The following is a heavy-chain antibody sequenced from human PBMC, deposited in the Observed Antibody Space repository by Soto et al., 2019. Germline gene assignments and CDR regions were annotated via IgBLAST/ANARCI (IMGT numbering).Heavy chain of an antibody. CDR3: VRGDGDYYDGNGYLGRH. V-gene: IGHV3-74*03. J-gene: IGHJ4*02. CDR1: GFTFSNYW. D-gene: IGHD3-22*01. Sequence: EVQLVESGGGLVQPGGSLRLSCAVSGFTFSNYWMHWVRQAPGKGLVWVSRLKSDGSGTMYADSVKGRLTIARDNAKNTLYLQMSRRKAEDTAVYYCVRGDGDYYDGNGYLGRHWGEGTLVTVST. CDR2: LKSDGSGT.